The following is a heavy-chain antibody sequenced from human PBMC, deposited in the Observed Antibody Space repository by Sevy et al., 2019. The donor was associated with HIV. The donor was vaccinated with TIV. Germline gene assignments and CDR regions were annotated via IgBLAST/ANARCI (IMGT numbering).Heavy chain of an antibody. J-gene: IGHJ4*02. D-gene: IGHD4-17*01. V-gene: IGHV3-48*03. Sequence: GGSLRLSCAASGFTFGTYEMNWVRQAPGKGLEWVSYISNTGNAIYYSDSVKGRFTISRDNAKNSLYLQMNSLRAADTAVYYCARDLPPSATTVAHSDYWGRGTLVTVSS. CDR3: ARDLPPSATTVAHSDY. CDR2: ISNTGNAI. CDR1: GFTFGTYE.